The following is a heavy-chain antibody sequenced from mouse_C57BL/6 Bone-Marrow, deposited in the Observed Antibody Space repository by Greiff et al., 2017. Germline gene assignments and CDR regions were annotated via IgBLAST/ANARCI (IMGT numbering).Heavy chain of an antibody. V-gene: IGHV5-4*03. CDR1: GFTFSSYA. Sequence: EVKLVESGRGLVKPGGSLKLSCAASGFTFSSYAMSWVRPTPEKRLEWVATINDGGSYTYYQDNVKGRVTISRDKANNTLYLQMSHLKSEDTAMYYCARLSTVVDTDYWGQGTTLTVSA. CDR3: ARLSTVVDTDY. D-gene: IGHD1-1*01. J-gene: IGHJ2*01. CDR2: INDGGSYT.